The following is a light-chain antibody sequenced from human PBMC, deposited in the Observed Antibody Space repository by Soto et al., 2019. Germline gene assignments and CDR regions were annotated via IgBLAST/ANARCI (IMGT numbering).Light chain of an antibody. CDR3: QQYGSSTLT. V-gene: IGKV3-20*01. CDR1: QSVSSSY. Sequence: EIVLTQSPGTLSLSPGERATLSCRASQSVSSSYLAWYQQKPGQAPRLLIYGASSRATGIPDRFSGSGSGTDFTLTISRLEPEDFAVYYRQQYGSSTLTFGGGTKVDIK. CDR2: GAS. J-gene: IGKJ4*01.